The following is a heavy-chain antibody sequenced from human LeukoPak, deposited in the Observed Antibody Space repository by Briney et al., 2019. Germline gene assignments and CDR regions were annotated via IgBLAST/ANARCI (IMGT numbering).Heavy chain of an antibody. CDR1: GGSISSGDYY. CDR3: AKVNDSSGYYSNPLFDY. D-gene: IGHD3-22*01. V-gene: IGHV4-30-4*01. J-gene: IGHJ4*02. CDR2: IYYSGST. Sequence: SETLSLTCTVSGGSISSGDYYWSWIRQPPGKGLEWIGYIYYSGSTYYNPSLKSRVTISVDTSKNQFSLKLSSVTAADTAVYYCAKVNDSSGYYSNPLFDYWGQGTLVTVSS.